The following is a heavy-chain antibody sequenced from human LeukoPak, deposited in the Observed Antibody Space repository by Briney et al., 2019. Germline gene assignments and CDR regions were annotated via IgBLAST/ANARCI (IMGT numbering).Heavy chain of an antibody. V-gene: IGHV3-21*01. CDR3: ARETEPLDYGDSTNLDY. D-gene: IGHD4/OR15-4a*01. CDR2: IGSRTGNI. Sequence: GGSLRLSCAASGFIFSSYSMNWVRQAPGKGLEWVAFIGSRTGNIYYADSVKGRFSISRDNAKDSVYLQMNSLRADDTPLFNCARETEPLDYGDSTNLDYWGQGTLVTVSS. CDR1: GFIFSSYS. J-gene: IGHJ4*02.